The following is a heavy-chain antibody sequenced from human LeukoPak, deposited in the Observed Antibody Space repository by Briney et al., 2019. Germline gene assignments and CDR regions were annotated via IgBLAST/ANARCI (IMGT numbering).Heavy chain of an antibody. J-gene: IGHJ6*03. CDR1: GGSISSYY. CDR2: IYYSGST. CDR3: ARGVGTSYYYYYYMDV. V-gene: IGHV4-59*01. Sequence: SETLSLTCTVSGGSISSYYWSWIRQPPGKGLEWIGYIYYSGSTNYNPSLKSRVTISLDTSKNQFSLKLSSVTAADTAVYYCARGVGTSYYYYYYMDVWGKGTTVTISS. D-gene: IGHD1-1*01.